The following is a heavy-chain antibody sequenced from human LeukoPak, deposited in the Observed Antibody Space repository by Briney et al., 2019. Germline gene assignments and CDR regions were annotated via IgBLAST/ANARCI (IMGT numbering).Heavy chain of an antibody. D-gene: IGHD6-19*01. V-gene: IGHV3-30*04. CDR1: GFTFSTYA. J-gene: IGHJ1*01. Sequence: PGGSLRLSCAASGFTFSTYAVHWVRQAPGKGLEWVAVISHDGSDKYYSDSVKGRFTISRDNSKNTLYLQMIILRLEDTAVYYCARVAVPGTEDLQHWGQGTLVTVSP. CDR3: ARVAVPGTEDLQH. CDR2: ISHDGSDK.